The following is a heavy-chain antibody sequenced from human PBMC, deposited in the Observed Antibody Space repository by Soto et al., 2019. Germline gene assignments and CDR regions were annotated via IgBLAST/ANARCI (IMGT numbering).Heavy chain of an antibody. Sequence: QVQLQESGPGLVKPSQTLSLTCTVSGGSINSGGYYWRWIRQHPGKGLEWIGYIYNSVITDYNPSLKSRVTISLNTSENQFSLKLSSVPAADTAVYYCARGVYPWCQGTLVTVSS. D-gene: IGHD6-13*01. CDR3: ARGVYP. J-gene: IGHJ5*02. V-gene: IGHV4-31*03. CDR1: GGSINSGGYY. CDR2: IYNSVIT.